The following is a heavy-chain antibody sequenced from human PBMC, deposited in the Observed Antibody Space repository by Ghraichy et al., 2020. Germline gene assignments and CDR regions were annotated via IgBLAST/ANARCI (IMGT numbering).Heavy chain of an antibody. CDR3: ALSLRTYSGNAFDI. Sequence: ASVKVSCKVSGYTLTELSMHWVRQAPGKGLEWMGGFDPEDGETIYAQKFQGRVTMTEDTSTDTAYMELSSLRSEDTAVYYCALSLRTYSGNAFDIWGQGTMVTVSS. CDR2: FDPEDGET. V-gene: IGHV1-24*01. D-gene: IGHD1-1*01. J-gene: IGHJ3*02. CDR1: GYTLTELS.